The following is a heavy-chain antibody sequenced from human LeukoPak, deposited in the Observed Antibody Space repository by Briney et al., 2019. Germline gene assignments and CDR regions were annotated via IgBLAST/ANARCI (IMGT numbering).Heavy chain of an antibody. D-gene: IGHD3-22*01. V-gene: IGHV3-23*01. CDR3: AKDLTMLYYYDSSGYPDY. CDR1: GFTFSTYN. CDR2: ISSSADTM. Sequence: GGSLRLSCAASGFTFSTYNFNWVRQAPGKRLEWVSYISSSADTMYYADSVKGRFTISRDNSKNTLYLQMNSLRAEDTAVYYCAKDLTMLYYYDSSGYPDYWGQGTLVTVSS. J-gene: IGHJ4*02.